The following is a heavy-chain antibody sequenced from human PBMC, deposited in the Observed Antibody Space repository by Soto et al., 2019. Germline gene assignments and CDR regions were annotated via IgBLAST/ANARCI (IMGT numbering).Heavy chain of an antibody. CDR2: VKSKTDGGTT. D-gene: IGHD3-22*01. Sequence: EVQLVESGGDLVKPGGSLRLSCAASGFTFSNAWMTWVRQAPGKGLEWVGHVKSKTDGGTTDYAAPVKGRFTISRDDSENTVYLQMNSLKTEDTAVYYCATPPGLYDSAPFDYWGQGTLVTVSS. J-gene: IGHJ4*02. CDR1: GFTFSNAW. CDR3: ATPPGLYDSAPFDY. V-gene: IGHV3-15*01.